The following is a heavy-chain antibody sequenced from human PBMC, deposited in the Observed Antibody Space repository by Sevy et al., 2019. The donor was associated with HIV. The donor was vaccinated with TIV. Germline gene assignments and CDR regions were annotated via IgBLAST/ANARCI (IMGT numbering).Heavy chain of an antibody. Sequence: SETLSLTCTVSGGSISSYYWSWIRQPAGKGLEWIGRIYTSGSTNYNPSLKSRVTMSVDTSKNQFSLKLNSVTAADTAVYYCARDRVRYYDFWSGQAPDAFDIWGQGTMVTVSS. CDR3: ARDRVRYYDFWSGQAPDAFDI. J-gene: IGHJ3*02. CDR2: IYTSGST. D-gene: IGHD3-3*01. CDR1: GGSISSYY. V-gene: IGHV4-4*07.